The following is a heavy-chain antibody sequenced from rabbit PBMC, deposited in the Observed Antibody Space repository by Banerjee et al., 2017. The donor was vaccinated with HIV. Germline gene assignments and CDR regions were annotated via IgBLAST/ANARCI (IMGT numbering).Heavy chain of an antibody. D-gene: IGHD4-2*01. Sequence: RQAPGKGLEWIACIYAGNSGSTYYANWAKGRFTISKTSSTTVTLQMTSLTAADTATYFCARALYAGVGFDLWGQGTLVTVS. V-gene: IGHV1S40*01. CDR3: ARALYAGVGFDL. CDR2: IYAGNSGST. J-gene: IGHJ4*01.